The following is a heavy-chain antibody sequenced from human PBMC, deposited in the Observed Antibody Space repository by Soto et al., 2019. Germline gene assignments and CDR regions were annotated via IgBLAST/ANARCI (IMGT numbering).Heavy chain of an antibody. CDR2: IIPIFGTA. CDR3: AREARQIIGVATDLGV. D-gene: IGHD2-15*01. V-gene: IGHV1-69*13. CDR1: GGTFSSYA. Sequence: ASLKVSCKASGGTFSSYAIIWVRQAPGQGLEWMGGIIPIFGTANYAQKFQGRVTITADESTSTAYMELSSLRSDDTAVYYCAREARQIIGVATDLGVWGQGTTVTVSS. J-gene: IGHJ6*02.